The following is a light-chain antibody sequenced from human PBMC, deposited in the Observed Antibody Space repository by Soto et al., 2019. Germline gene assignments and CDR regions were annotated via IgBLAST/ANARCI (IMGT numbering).Light chain of an antibody. CDR2: GAS. Sequence: EIVLTQSPGTLSLSPGERATLSCRASQSVSGNFLAWYQEKPGQAPRLRIYGASSRATGIADRLSGSGSGTDFILPLSPLPPQDFAVSYCRQYGRYLGFAVGGGTTVDTK. V-gene: IGKV3-20*01. CDR3: RQYGRYLGFA. CDR1: QSVSGNF. J-gene: IGKJ4*01.